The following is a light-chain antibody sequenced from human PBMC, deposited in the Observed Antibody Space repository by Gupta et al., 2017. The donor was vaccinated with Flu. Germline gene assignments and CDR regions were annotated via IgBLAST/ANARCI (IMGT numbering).Light chain of an antibody. Sequence: VALPCSGSRSNIGSNSVNWYQQVPGTAPKLLIYGNNQRPSGVPDRFSGSKSGTSASLAISGLQSEDEADYYCAAWDDSLNGHYVFGTGTKVTVV. CDR2: GNN. CDR3: AAWDDSLNGHYV. CDR1: RSNIGSNS. V-gene: IGLV1-44*01. J-gene: IGLJ1*01.